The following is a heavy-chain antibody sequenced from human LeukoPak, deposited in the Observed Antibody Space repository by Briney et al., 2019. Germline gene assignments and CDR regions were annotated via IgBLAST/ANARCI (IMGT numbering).Heavy chain of an antibody. Sequence: SETLSLTCTVSSGSIRSQHWSWLRQPPRKGQEWIGFISYSGTTYYNPSLESRVTISRDTSRNQFSLKLSSVTAADTAVYYCTRDRNGGDHYYMDVWGKGTTVTVSS. CDR3: TRDRNGGDHYYMDV. CDR1: SGSIRSQH. CDR2: ISYSGTT. V-gene: IGHV4-59*11. D-gene: IGHD3-16*01. J-gene: IGHJ6*03.